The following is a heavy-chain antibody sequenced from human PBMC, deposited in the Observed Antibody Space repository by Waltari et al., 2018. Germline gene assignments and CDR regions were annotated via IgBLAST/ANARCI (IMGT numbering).Heavy chain of an antibody. Sequence: QLQLQESGPGLVKPSETLSLTCTVSGGSISSGSYYWGWIRQPPGKGLESIGYISYSGTTYYNLSFKSRVTMSVDTSRDQDSLSLRSVAAADTAVYYCARYYGNGEGWLDPWGQGTLVTVSS. CDR2: ISYSGTT. D-gene: IGHD3-3*01. V-gene: IGHV4-39*07. J-gene: IGHJ5*02. CDR3: ARYYGNGEGWLDP. CDR1: GGSISSGSYY.